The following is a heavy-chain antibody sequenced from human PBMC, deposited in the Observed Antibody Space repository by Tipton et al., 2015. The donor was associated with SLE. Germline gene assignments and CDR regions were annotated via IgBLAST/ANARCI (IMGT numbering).Heavy chain of an antibody. CDR1: GGSISSGAHY. D-gene: IGHD1-14*01. V-gene: IGHV4-61*02. J-gene: IGHJ2*01. Sequence: TLSLTCTVSGGSISSGAHYWSWIRQSAGKGLEWIGRIYASGSTSGSANYNPSLKSRVTISVDTSKNQFSLKLTSVTAADTAVYFCARDRCINTTCRWFFDPWGRGTLVTVSS. CDR3: ARDRCINTTCRWFFDP. CDR2: IYASGSTSGSA.